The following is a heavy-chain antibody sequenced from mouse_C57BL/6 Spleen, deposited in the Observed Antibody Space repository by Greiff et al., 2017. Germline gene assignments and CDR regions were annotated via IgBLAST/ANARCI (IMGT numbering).Heavy chain of an antibody. D-gene: IGHD1-1*01. V-gene: IGHV5-9*01. CDR3: ARHDYYGGAWFAY. J-gene: IGHJ3*01. CDR2: ISGGGGNT. CDR1: GFTFSSYT. Sequence: DVMLVESGGGLVKPGGSLKLSCAASGFTFSSYTMSWVRQTPEKRLEWVATISGGGGNTYYPDSVKGRFTISRDNAKNTLYLQMSSLRSEDTALYYCARHDYYGGAWFAYWGQGTLVTVSA.